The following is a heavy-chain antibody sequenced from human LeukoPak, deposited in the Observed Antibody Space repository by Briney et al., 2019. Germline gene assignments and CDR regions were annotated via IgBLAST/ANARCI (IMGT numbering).Heavy chain of an antibody. J-gene: IGHJ4*02. D-gene: IGHD6-19*01. V-gene: IGHV3-30*02. Sequence: GGSLRLSCAASGFTFSSYGIHWVRQAPGKGLEWVAFIRYDGSNKYYADSVKGRFTISRDNSKNTLYLQMNTLRPEDTAVYYCAKEGRISSGWRFYYFDYWGQGTLVTVSS. CDR1: GFTFSSYG. CDR2: IRYDGSNK. CDR3: AKEGRISSGWRFYYFDY.